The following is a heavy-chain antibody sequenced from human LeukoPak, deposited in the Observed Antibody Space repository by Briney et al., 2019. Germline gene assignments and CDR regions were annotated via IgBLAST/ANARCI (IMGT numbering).Heavy chain of an antibody. D-gene: IGHD3-10*01. CDR2: IYYSGST. CDR3: ASKPDYYGSGFDP. CDR1: GGSISSGDYY. V-gene: IGHV4-30-4*02. J-gene: IGHJ5*02. Sequence: PSETLSLTCTVSGGSISSGDYYWSWIRQPPGKGLEWIGYIYYSGSTYYDPSLKSRVTISVDTSKNQCSLKLSSVTAADTAVYYCASKPDYYGSGFDPWGQGTLVTVSS.